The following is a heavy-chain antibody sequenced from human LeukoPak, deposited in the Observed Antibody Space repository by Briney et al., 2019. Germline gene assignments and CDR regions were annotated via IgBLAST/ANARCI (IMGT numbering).Heavy chain of an antibody. CDR1: GGTFSSYA. J-gene: IGHJ6*02. Sequence: ASVKVSCKASGGTFSSYAISWVRQAPGQGLEWMGGIIPIFGTANYAQKFQGRVTITTDESTSTAYMELSSLRSEDTAVYYCARGARSYAEDGMDVWGQGTTVTVSS. CDR3: ARGARSYAEDGMDV. CDR2: IIPIFGTA. D-gene: IGHD2-2*01. V-gene: IGHV1-69*05.